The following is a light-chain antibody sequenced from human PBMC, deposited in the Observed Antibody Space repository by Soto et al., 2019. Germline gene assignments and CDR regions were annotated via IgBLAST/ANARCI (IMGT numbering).Light chain of an antibody. J-gene: IGLJ3*02. Sequence: QSALTQSASVSGSPGQSITISCTGTSSDVGSYNLVSWYQQHPGKAPKLMIYEGSKRPSGVSNRFSGSKSGNTASLTISGLQAEDEADYYCCSYAGSSILNWVFGGGTKVTVL. CDR1: SSDVGSYNL. CDR2: EGS. V-gene: IGLV2-23*01. CDR3: CSYAGSSILNWV.